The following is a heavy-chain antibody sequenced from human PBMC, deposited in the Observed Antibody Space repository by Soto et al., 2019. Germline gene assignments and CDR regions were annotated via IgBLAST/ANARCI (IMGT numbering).Heavy chain of an antibody. J-gene: IGHJ4*02. CDR2: IYYSGST. CDR3: ARDYYGSGHDY. V-gene: IGHV4-31*03. D-gene: IGHD3-10*01. CDR1: GGSISSGGYY. Sequence: SETLSLTCTVSGGSISSGGYYWSWIRQHPGKGLEWIGYIYYSGSTYYNPSLKSRVTISVDTSKNQSSLKLSSVTAEDTAVYYCARDYYGSGHDYWGQGTLVTVSS.